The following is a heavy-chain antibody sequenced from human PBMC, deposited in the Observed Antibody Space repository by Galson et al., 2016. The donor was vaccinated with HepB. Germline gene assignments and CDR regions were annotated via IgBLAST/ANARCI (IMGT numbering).Heavy chain of an antibody. CDR3: AREVNSDHYCIDY. CDR1: AFSFSDYS. V-gene: IGHV3-48*02. CDR2: IRDNSGAI. J-gene: IGHJ4*02. Sequence: SLRLSCAASAFSFSDYSMHWVRQAPGKGLEWVSYIRDNSGAIYYADSVKGRFTVSRDNAKNSMYLQMNSLRDEDTAAYYCAREVNSDHYCIDYWGQGALVTVSS. D-gene: IGHD4-11*01.